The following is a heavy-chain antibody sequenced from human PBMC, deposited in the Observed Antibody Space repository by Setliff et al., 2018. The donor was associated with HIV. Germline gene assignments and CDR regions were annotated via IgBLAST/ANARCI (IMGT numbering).Heavy chain of an antibody. CDR1: GYTISAHG. J-gene: IGHJ6*02. CDR2: ISGDTGDI. V-gene: IGHV1-18*01. D-gene: IGHD3-9*01. Sequence: ASVKVSCKAPGYTISAHGVSWVRHVPGHGLEWMGWISGDTGDIKYSQRFEGRLTMTTETSTNTVYMELRSLRSDDTAVYYCAIDGLSYNILPGSIAYFHSGMDVWGQGTTVTVSS. CDR3: AIDGLSYNILPGSIAYFHSGMDV.